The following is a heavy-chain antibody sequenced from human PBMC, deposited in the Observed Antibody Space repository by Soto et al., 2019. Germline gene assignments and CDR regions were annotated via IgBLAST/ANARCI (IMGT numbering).Heavy chain of an antibody. CDR2: TRNKANSYTT. CDR3: ARDKLGGCFDY. CDR1: GFSFSDHF. D-gene: IGHD1-26*01. V-gene: IGHV3-72*01. J-gene: IGHJ4*02. Sequence: EVQLVESGGGLVQPGGSLRLSCAASGFSFSDHFMDWVRQAPGKGLQWVGRTRNKANSYTTEYAASVKGRFTVSRDDSKNSVYLQMNGLKTEDTAVYYCARDKLGGCFDYWGQGTLVTVSS.